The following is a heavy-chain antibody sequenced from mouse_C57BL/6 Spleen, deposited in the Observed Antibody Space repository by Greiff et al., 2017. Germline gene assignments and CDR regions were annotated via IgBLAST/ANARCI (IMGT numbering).Heavy chain of an antibody. CDR2: ISDGGSYT. CDR1: GFTFSSYA. Sequence: EVQVVESGGGLVKPGGSLKLSCAASGFTFSSYAMSWVRQTPEKRLEWVATISDGGSYTYYPDNVKGRFTISRDNAKNNLYLQMSHLKSEDTAMYYCARDTGTYYYAMDYWGQGTSVTVSS. CDR3: ARDTGTYYYAMDY. J-gene: IGHJ4*01. V-gene: IGHV5-4*01. D-gene: IGHD4-1*01.